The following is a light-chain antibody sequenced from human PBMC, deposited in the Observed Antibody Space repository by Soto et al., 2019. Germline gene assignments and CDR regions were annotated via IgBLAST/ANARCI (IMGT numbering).Light chain of an antibody. V-gene: IGKV3-20*01. Sequence: EMVLTQSPGTLSLSPGERATLSCRASQSVSSSYLAWYQQKPGEAPRLLIYGASSRATGIPDRFSGSGSGTDFPLTISRLEPEDFAVYYCQQYGSSQTFGQGTRLEIK. CDR3: QQYGSSQT. CDR1: QSVSSSY. CDR2: GAS. J-gene: IGKJ5*01.